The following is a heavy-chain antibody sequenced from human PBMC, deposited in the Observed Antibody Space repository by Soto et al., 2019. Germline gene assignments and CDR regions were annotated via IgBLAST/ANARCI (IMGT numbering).Heavy chain of an antibody. CDR1: GGSISSGEYY. CDR3: ARGNYDFCSGYAHPLNYYYHAMQV. V-gene: IGHV4-30-4*01. J-gene: IGHJ6*02. Sequence: TLSLTCTVSGGSISSGEYYWSWIRQPPGKGLEWIGYIYYSGSTYYNPSLKSRVTISVDTSKNQFSLKLSSVTAADTAVYYCARGNYDFCSGYAHPLNYYYHAMQVCLQRTALT. D-gene: IGHD3-3*01. CDR2: IYYSGST.